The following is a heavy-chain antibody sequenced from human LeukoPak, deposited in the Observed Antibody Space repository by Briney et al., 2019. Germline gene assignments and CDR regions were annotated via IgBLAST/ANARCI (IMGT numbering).Heavy chain of an antibody. CDR3: ARYLDYGGNSRVFQH. CDR2: INHSGST. D-gene: IGHD4-23*01. Sequence: SETLSLTCAVYGGSFSGYYWSWIRQPPGKGLEWIGEINHSGSTNYNPSLKSRVTISVDTSKNQFPLKLSSVTAADTAVYYCARYLDYGGNSRVFQHWGQGTLVTVSS. J-gene: IGHJ1*01. V-gene: IGHV4-34*01. CDR1: GGSFSGYY.